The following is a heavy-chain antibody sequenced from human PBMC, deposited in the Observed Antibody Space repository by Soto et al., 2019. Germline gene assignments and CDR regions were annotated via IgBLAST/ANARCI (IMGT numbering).Heavy chain of an antibody. V-gene: IGHV6-1*01. CDR1: GERVSSNSAA. D-gene: IGHD6-19*01. CDR3: ALAVAGTFIDY. J-gene: IGHJ4*02. Sequence: LTGATSGERVSSNSAAWNWFRKTPSRGLEWLGRTYYRSKWYNDYAVSVKSRITINPDTSKNLFSLQLNSVTPVDTSVYYCALAVAGTFIDYWGQGTLVTVSS. CDR2: TYYRSKWYN.